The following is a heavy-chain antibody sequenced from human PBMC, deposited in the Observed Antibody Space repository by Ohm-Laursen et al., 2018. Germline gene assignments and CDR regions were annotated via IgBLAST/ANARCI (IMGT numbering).Heavy chain of an antibody. CDR2: ITTTGGGT. CDR3: AKEGDYSSGWYPDYFDY. Sequence: SLRLSCAAPGFTFSSFAMSWVRQAPGKGLEWVSAITTTGGGTYYADSVKGRFTISRDNSHNTLFLEMYSLSADDTAVYYCAKEGDYSSGWYPDYFDYWGQGTLVTVSA. J-gene: IGHJ4*02. CDR1: GFTFSSFA. D-gene: IGHD6-19*01. V-gene: IGHV3-23*01.